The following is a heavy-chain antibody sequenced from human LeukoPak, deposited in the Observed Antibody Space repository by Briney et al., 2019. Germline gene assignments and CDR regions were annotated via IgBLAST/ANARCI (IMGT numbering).Heavy chain of an antibody. V-gene: IGHV1-69*04. CDR2: IIPIVGIA. J-gene: IGHJ4*02. Sequence: GASVKVSCKASGGTFSSYALSWVRQAPGQGLEWMGTIIPIVGIANYAQKFQGRVTITADKSTSTAYMELSSLGSEDTAVYYCARDGEMATIYFDYWGQGTLVTVSS. CDR3: ARDGEMATIYFDY. D-gene: IGHD5-24*01. CDR1: GGTFSSYA.